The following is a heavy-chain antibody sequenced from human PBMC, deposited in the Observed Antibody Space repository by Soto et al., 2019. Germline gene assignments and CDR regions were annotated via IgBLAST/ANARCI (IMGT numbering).Heavy chain of an antibody. CDR3: EVNSGYDLGYYYMDV. Sequence: ASVNVSCKASGGTFSSYTISWVRQAPGQGLEWMGRIIPILGIANYAQKFQGRVTITADKSTSTAYMELSSLRSEDTAVYYCEVNSGYDLGYYYMDVWGKGTTVTVSS. V-gene: IGHV1-69*02. D-gene: IGHD5-12*01. J-gene: IGHJ6*03. CDR1: GGTFSSYT. CDR2: IIPILGIA.